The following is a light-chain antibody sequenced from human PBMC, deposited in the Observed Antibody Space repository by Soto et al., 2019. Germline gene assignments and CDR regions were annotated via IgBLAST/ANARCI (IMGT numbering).Light chain of an antibody. CDR1: QSVRSTY. Sequence: EIVLTQSPGTLSLSPGEGATLACRASQSVRSTYLAWYQQKPGQAPRLLIYGASSRATGIPDRFSGSGSGTDFTLTISRLEPEDFAVYYCQQYGSSSSITFGQGTRLEI. CDR2: GAS. J-gene: IGKJ5*01. CDR3: QQYGSSSSIT. V-gene: IGKV3-20*01.